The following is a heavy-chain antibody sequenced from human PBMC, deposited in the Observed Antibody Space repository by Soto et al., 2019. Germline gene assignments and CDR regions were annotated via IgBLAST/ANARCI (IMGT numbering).Heavy chain of an antibody. V-gene: IGHV1-3*04. Sequence: ASVKVSCKASGYTFTAYGIHCVRQSPLQRLEWMGCINTGNGHTKYSQKFQGRVTITRDTSARTAYMELNSLRSEDTAVYYCASRGYDFWSGLDPWGQGTLVTVSS. D-gene: IGHD3-3*01. CDR3: ASRGYDFWSGLDP. J-gene: IGHJ5*02. CDR2: INTGNGHT. CDR1: GYTFTAYG.